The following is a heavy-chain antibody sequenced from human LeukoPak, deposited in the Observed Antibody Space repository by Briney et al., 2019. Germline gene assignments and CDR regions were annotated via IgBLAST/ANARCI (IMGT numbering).Heavy chain of an antibody. CDR3: ARGWDTFDP. V-gene: IGHV3-53*01. CDR1: GFIFSSYS. D-gene: IGHD1-26*01. J-gene: IGHJ5*02. CDR2: IYAGGST. Sequence: GGSLRLSCAASGFIFSSYSMSWVRQVPGKGLEWVSVIYAGGSTYYADSVQGRFTISRDNSKNTVFLQMNSLRAEDTAVYYCARGWDTFDPWGQGVLVTVSS.